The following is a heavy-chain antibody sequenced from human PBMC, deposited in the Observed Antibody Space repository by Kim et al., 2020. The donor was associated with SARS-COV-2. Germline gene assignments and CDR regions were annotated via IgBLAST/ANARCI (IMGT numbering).Heavy chain of an antibody. V-gene: IGHV1-69*01. D-gene: IGHD5-12*01. CDR3: ARDEYSGYEWRFDY. J-gene: IGHJ4*02. Sequence: AQKFQGRVTITADESTSTAYMELSSLRSEDTAVYYCARDEYSGYEWRFDYWGQGTLVTVSS.